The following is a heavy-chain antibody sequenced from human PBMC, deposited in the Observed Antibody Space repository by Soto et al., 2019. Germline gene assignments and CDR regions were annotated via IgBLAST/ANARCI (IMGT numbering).Heavy chain of an antibody. CDR1: GFSFSNSA. Sequence: GGALRRSCAACGFSFSNSARTWVRQAPGKGLEWLSAISVSGDSTYYADSVKGRFTISRDNSKNTLYLQVNSLRVEDTAVYYCATLVVVAATYNWFDPWGQGTLVIVSS. CDR3: ATLVVVAATYNWFDP. CDR2: ISVSGDST. J-gene: IGHJ5*02. D-gene: IGHD2-15*01. V-gene: IGHV3-23*01.